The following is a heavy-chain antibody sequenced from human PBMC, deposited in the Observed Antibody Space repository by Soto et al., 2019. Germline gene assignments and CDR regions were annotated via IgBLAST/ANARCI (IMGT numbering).Heavy chain of an antibody. V-gene: IGHV4-30-4*01. CDR2: IYYSGST. Sequence: QVQLQESGPGLVKPSQTPSLTCTVSGGSISSGDYYWSWIRQPPGKGLEWIGYIYYSGSTYYNPSLKSRVTISVDTSKNQFSLKLSSVTAADTAVYYCARGGFETEGASYYYYGMDVWGQGTTVTVSS. CDR1: GGSISSGDYY. CDR3: ARGGFETEGASYYYYGMDV. D-gene: IGHD3-10*01. J-gene: IGHJ6*02.